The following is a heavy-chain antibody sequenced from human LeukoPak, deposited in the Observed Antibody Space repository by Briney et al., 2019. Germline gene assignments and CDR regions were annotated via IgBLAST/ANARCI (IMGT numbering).Heavy chain of an antibody. V-gene: IGHV7-4-1*02. CDR2: INTNTGNP. D-gene: IGHD3-16*02. CDR1: GYTFTIYA. Sequence: GASVKVSSKASGYTFTIYAMNWVRQAPGQGLEWMGWINTNTGNPTYAQGFTGRFVFSLDTSVSTAYLQISSLKAEDTAVYYCAREDSGLTFGGVIAPNWFDPWGQGTLVTVSS. CDR3: AREDSGLTFGGVIAPNWFDP. J-gene: IGHJ5*02.